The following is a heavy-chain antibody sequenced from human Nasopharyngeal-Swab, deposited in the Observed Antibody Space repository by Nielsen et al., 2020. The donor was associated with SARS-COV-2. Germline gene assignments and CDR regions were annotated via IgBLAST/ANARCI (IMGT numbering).Heavy chain of an antibody. CDR3: ARGWRSSGWYTNWYFDL. D-gene: IGHD6-19*01. V-gene: IGHV4-31*03. Sequence: SETLSLTCSVSGGSISSGGYYWSWIRQHPGKGLAWIGYIYYSGSTYYNPSLKSRVTISVDTSRNQFSLKLSSVTAADTAVYYCARGWRSSGWYTNWYFDLWGRGTLVTVSS. J-gene: IGHJ2*01. CDR1: GGSISSGGYY. CDR2: IYYSGST.